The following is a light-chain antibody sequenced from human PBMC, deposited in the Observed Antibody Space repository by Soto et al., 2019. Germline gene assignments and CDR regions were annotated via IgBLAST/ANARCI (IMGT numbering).Light chain of an antibody. CDR3: QSSDTSLCFV. J-gene: IGLJ1*01. V-gene: IGLV1-40*01. CDR2: GNI. Sequence: QSVLTQPPSVSGAPGQRVTFSCFGSSSNIGADYDVPWYQQLPGTAPKLLIYGNINRPSGVPDRFSGSKSGASAALAITGLQPEDEADYYCQSSDTSLCFVFGTGTKLTVL. CDR1: SSNIGADYD.